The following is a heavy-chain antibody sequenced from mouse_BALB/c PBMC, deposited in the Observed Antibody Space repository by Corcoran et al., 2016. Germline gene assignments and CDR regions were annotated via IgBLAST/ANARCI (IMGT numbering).Heavy chain of an antibody. Sequence: QVQLQQSGAELMKPGASVKISCKATGYTFSSYWIEWVKQRPGHGLEWIGEILPGSGSTNYNEKFKGKAIFTADTSSNTAYMQLSSLTSEDSAVYYCATGPWFAYWGQGTLVTVSA. CDR2: ILPGSGST. CDR1: GYTFSSYW. J-gene: IGHJ3*01. D-gene: IGHD4-1*01. CDR3: ATGPWFAY. V-gene: IGHV1-9*01.